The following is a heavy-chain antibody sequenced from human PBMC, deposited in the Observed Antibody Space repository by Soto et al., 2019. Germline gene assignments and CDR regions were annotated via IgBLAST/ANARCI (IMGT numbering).Heavy chain of an antibody. V-gene: IGHV3-49*03. J-gene: IGHJ5*02. Sequence: PGGSLRRSCTASGFTVGDCAVSWFRQAPGRGLEWVGFIRSKAYGGTTEYAASVKGRFTISRDDSKSIAYLQMNSLKTEDTAVYYCARDIPYCSGGSCYSTTRFDPWGQGTLVTVSS. D-gene: IGHD2-15*01. CDR1: GFTVGDCA. CDR3: ARDIPYCSGGSCYSTTRFDP. CDR2: IRSKAYGGTT.